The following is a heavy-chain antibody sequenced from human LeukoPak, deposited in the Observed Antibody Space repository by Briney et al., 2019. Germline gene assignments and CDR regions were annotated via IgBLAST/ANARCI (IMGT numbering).Heavy chain of an antibody. V-gene: IGHV3-30-3*01. J-gene: IGHJ4*02. CDR1: GFTFSSYA. Sequence: GGSLRLSCAASGFTFSSYAMHWVRQAPGKGLEWVAVISYDGSNKYYADSVKGRFTISRDNSKNTLYLQMNSLRAEDTAVYYCARAHPIAPLDYWGQGTLATVSS. D-gene: IGHD6-13*01. CDR2: ISYDGSNK. CDR3: ARAHPIAPLDY.